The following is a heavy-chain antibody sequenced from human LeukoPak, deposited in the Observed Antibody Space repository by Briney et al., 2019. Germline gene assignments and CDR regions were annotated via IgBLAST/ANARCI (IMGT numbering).Heavy chain of an antibody. D-gene: IGHD4-23*01. J-gene: IGHJ5*02. Sequence: PSGTLSLTCAVSGGSISSSNWWSWVRQPPGQGLEWIGEIYHSGSTNYNPSLKSRVTISVDKSKNQFSLKLSSVTAADTAVYYCARDIHGGDGRFWFDPWGQGTLVTVSS. CDR3: ARDIHGGDGRFWFDP. CDR1: GGSISSSNW. V-gene: IGHV4-4*02. CDR2: IYHSGST.